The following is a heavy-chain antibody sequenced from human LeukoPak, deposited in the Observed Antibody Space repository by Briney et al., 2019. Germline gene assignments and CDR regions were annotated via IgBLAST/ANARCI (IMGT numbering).Heavy chain of an antibody. D-gene: IGHD2-15*01. CDR2: MNPNSGNT. CDR3: ASEVWGRTDAFDI. V-gene: IGHV1-8*01. Sequence: ASVKVSCKAYGYTFTSYDINWVRQANGQGIEWMGWMNPNSGNTGYAQKCQGRVTMTRNTSISTAYMELSRLRSEDTAVYYCASEVWGRTDAFDIWGEGTMVTVSS. J-gene: IGHJ3*02. CDR1: GYTFTSYD.